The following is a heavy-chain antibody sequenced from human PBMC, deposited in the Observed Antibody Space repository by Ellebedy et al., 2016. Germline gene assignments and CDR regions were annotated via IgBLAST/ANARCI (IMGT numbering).Heavy chain of an antibody. CDR2: ISYDASSQ. V-gene: IGHV3-30*18. CDR1: GFTFGDYV. CDR3: AKRMTGYEGLFDL. D-gene: IGHD3-9*01. Sequence: GESLKISCTTSGFTFGDYVLTWFRQAPGKGLEWVALISYDASSQDYADAVKGRFTISRDNSKNTVYLLMNSLRTEDTAVYFCAKRMTGYEGLFDLWGQGTLVTVSS. J-gene: IGHJ4*02.